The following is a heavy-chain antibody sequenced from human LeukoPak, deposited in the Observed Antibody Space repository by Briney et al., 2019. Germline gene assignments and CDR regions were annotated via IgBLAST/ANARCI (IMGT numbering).Heavy chain of an antibody. Sequence: ASVKVSCKASGYTFTSYGISWVRQAPGQGLEWMGWISAYNGNTNYAQKLQGRVTMTTDTSTSTAYMELRSLRSDDTAVYYCARVIPPYCSSTSCYPFMDVWGKGTTVTVSS. CDR3: ARVIPPYCSSTSCYPFMDV. CDR1: GYTFTSYG. D-gene: IGHD2-2*01. CDR2: ISAYNGNT. V-gene: IGHV1-18*01. J-gene: IGHJ6*03.